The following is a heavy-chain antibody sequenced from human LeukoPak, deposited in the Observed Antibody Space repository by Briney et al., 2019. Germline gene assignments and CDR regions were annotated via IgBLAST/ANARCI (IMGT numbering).Heavy chain of an antibody. CDR1: GYTFTSYS. CDR3: ARIRDGYNDAYDI. CDR2: ISAYNGNT. D-gene: IGHD5-24*01. Sequence: ASVKVSCTASGYTFTSYSISWVRQAPGQGLEWMGWISAYNGNTNYAQKLQGRVTMTRDTSASTVYMELSSLRSEDTAIYYCARIRDGYNDAYDIWGQGTVVTVPS. J-gene: IGHJ3*02. V-gene: IGHV1-18*01.